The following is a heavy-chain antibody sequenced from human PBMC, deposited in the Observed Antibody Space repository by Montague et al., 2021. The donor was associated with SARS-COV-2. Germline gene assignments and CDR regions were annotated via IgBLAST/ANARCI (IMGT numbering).Heavy chain of an antibody. CDR2: IDRDDDK. CDR3: ARMTVAGIPFDY. D-gene: IGHD6-19*01. CDR1: GFSLSTSGMC. J-gene: IGHJ4*02. V-gene: IGHV2-70*11. Sequence: PALVKPTQTLTLTCTFSGFSLSTSGMCVSWIRQPPGKALEWLARIDRDDDKYYSTSLKTRLTISKDTSKNQVVLTMTNMDPVDTATYYCARMTVAGIPFDYWGQGTLVTVSS.